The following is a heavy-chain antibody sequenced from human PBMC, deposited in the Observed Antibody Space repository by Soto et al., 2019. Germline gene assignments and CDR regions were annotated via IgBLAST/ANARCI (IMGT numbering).Heavy chain of an antibody. V-gene: IGHV3-13*01. CDR3: AISSGGQVPNDWYVDF. CDR1: GFTFSSYD. D-gene: IGHD1-1*01. Sequence: GGSLRLSCAASGFTFSSYDMHWVRQATGKGLEWVSAIGTAGDTYYPGSVKGRFTISRENAKNSLYLHMNSLRAGDTAVDDCAISSGGQVPNDWYVDFWGRGTLVTVSS. J-gene: IGHJ2*01. CDR2: IGTAGDT.